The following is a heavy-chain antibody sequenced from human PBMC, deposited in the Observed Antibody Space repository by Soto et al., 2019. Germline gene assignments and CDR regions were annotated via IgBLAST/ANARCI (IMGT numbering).Heavy chain of an antibody. J-gene: IGHJ4*02. CDR2: IIPIFGTA. CDR3: ARVYSSGWYGGYYYFAY. Sequence: QVQLVQSGAEVKKPGSSVKVSCKASGGTFSSYAISWVRQAPGQGLEWMGGIIPIFGTANYAQKFQGRVTITADKSTSTAYMELSSLRSEDTAVYYCARVYSSGWYGGYYYFAYWGQGTLVTVSS. V-gene: IGHV1-69*06. CDR1: GGTFSSYA. D-gene: IGHD6-19*01.